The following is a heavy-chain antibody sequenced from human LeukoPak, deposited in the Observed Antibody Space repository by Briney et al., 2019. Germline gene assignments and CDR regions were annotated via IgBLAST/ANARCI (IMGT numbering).Heavy chain of an antibody. V-gene: IGHV4-61*02. CDR1: GGSISNLNYY. J-gene: IGHJ3*02. CDR3: ARPSTYYYDSSGHGAFDI. CDR2: IYASGST. Sequence: PSETLSLTCTVSGGSISNLNYYWSWIRQPAGKGLEWIGRIYASGSTSYNPSLKSRVTISADTSKNQFSLKLSSATAADTAVYYCARPSTYYYDSSGHGAFDIWGQGTMVTVSS. D-gene: IGHD3-22*01.